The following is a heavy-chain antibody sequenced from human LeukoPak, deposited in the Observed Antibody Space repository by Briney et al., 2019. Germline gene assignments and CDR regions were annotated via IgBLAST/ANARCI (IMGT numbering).Heavy chain of an antibody. V-gene: IGHV1-2*02. CDR3: ASSFYDILTGTVSYFDY. CDR1: GYVFTGNY. CDR2: INPNSGGT. J-gene: IGHJ4*02. D-gene: IGHD3-9*01. Sequence: GASVKVFCKTSGYVFTGNYIHWVRQAPGQGLEWMGWINPNSGGTDYAQKFQGRVTMTRDTSTGIVYMEVSRLRSDDTAVYYCASSFYDILTGTVSYFDYWGQGTLVTVSS.